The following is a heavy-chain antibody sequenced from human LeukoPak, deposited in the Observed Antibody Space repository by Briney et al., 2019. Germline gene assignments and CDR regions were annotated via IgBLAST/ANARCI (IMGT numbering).Heavy chain of an antibody. D-gene: IGHD6-19*01. V-gene: IGHV1-2*06. Sequence: ASVKVSCKASGYTFTGYCMHWVRQAPGQGLEWMGRINPNSGGTNYAQKFQGRVTMTRDTSISTAYMELSRLRSDDTAVYYCARPNIAVAGGDFDYWGQGTLVTVSS. CDR1: GYTFTGYC. J-gene: IGHJ4*02. CDR2: INPNSGGT. CDR3: ARPNIAVAGGDFDY.